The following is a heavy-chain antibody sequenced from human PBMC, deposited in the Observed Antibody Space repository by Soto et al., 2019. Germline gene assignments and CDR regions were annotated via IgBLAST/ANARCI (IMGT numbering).Heavy chain of an antibody. V-gene: IGHV1-3*01. Sequence: ASVKVSCKASGYTFTSYAMHWVRQAPGQRLEWMGWINAGNGNTKYSQKFQGRVTITRDTSASTAYMELSSLRSEDTAVYYCARERAIVVVPAATYYYYYGMDVWGQGTTVTVSS. D-gene: IGHD2-2*01. CDR1: GYTFTSYA. CDR3: ARERAIVVVPAATYYYYYGMDV. J-gene: IGHJ6*02. CDR2: INAGNGNT.